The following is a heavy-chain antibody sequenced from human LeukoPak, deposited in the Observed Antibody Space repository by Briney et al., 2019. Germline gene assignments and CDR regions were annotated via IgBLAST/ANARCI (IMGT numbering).Heavy chain of an antibody. CDR1: GFTFSSYW. CDR2: ISSSSSYI. Sequence: GGSLRLSCGASGFTFSSYWMHWVRQAPGKGLEWVSSISSSSSYIYYADSVKGRFPISRDNAKNSLYLQMNSLRAEDTAVYYCARADWDTAMIDYWGQGTLVTVSS. CDR3: ARADWDTAMIDY. D-gene: IGHD5-18*01. J-gene: IGHJ4*02. V-gene: IGHV3-21*01.